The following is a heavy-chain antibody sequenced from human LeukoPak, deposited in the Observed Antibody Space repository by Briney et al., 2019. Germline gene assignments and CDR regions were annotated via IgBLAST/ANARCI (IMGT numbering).Heavy chain of an antibody. CDR3: TRDSGTYNWFDP. J-gene: IGHJ5*02. CDR1: GFTFCGSA. Sequence: GGSLRLSCAASGFTFCGSAILGVRHSSGKGLEWVGQIDKKDKGYATATAYAASEKGRFTISRDDSINTAYLQMKSLKTEDTALYYCTRDSGTYNWFDPWGQGTLVTVSS. CDR2: IDKKDKGYATAT. D-gene: IGHD1-26*01. V-gene: IGHV3-73*01.